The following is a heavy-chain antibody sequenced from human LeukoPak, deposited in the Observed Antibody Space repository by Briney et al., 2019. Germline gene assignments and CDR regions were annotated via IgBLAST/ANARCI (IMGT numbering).Heavy chain of an antibody. CDR1: GHTFTSNY. J-gene: IGHJ4*02. Sequence: ASVKVSCKASGHTFTSNYIHWVRQAPGQGLEWMGMIYPRDGSTSYAQKFQGRVTVTRDTSTSTVHMELSGLRSEDTAVYYCARDQEGFDYWGQGTLVTVSS. CDR3: ARDQEGFDY. CDR2: IYPRDGST. V-gene: IGHV1-46*01.